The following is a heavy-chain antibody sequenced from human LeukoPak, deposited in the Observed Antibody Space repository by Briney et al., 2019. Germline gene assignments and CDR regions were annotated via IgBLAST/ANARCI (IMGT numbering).Heavy chain of an antibody. CDR1: GFTLSNYW. J-gene: IGHJ4*02. CDR3: ARGDHFDS. CDR2: IKQDGSDK. V-gene: IGHV3-7*05. Sequence: PGGSPRLPCEASGFTLSNYWMTWLRQAPGKGLEWVASIKQDGSDKYYVDSVKGRFTISRDNAKNSLYLQMNSLRAEDTAVYHCARGDHFDSWGRGTLVSVFS. D-gene: IGHD2-21*02.